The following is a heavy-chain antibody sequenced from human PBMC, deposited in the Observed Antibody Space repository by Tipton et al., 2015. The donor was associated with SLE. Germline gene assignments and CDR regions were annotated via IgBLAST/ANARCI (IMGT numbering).Heavy chain of an antibody. CDR2: INHSGST. J-gene: IGHJ3*02. CDR1: FGSISSSNW. V-gene: IGHV4-4*02. CDR3: ARDLFAFDI. Sequence: TLSLPFSFSFGSISSSNWWSWVRQPPGKGLEWIGEINHSGSTNYNPSLKSRVTISVDTSKNQFSLKLSSVTAADTAVYYCARDLFAFDIWGQGTMVTVSS.